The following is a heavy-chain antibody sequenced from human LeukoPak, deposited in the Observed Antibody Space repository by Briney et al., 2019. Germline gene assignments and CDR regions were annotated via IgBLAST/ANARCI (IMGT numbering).Heavy chain of an antibody. V-gene: IGHV3-74*01. D-gene: IGHD6-19*01. J-gene: IGHJ4*02. CDR1: GFTFSSYW. CDR3: ARPWGSGWYFFDY. Sequence: PGGSLRLSCTASGFTFSSYWMHWFRQAPGKGLVWVSRINSVVNSTSYADPVKGRFTISRDNAKNTLYLQMNSLRVEDTAVYYCARPWGSGWYFFDYWGQGTLVTVSS. CDR2: INSVVNST.